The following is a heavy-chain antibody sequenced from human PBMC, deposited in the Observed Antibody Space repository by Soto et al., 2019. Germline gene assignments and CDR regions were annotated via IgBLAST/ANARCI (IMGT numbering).Heavy chain of an antibody. CDR3: ARDHHRYSGYDYVDY. J-gene: IGHJ4*02. D-gene: IGHD5-12*01. CDR2: ISSSSSYT. Sequence: QVQLVESEGGLVKPGGSLRLSCAASGFTFSDYYMSWIRQAPGKGLEWVSYISSSSSYTNYADSVKGRFTISRDNAKNSLYLQMNSLRPEDTAVYYCARDHHRYSGYDYVDYWGQGTLVTVSS. V-gene: IGHV3-11*05. CDR1: GFTFSDYY.